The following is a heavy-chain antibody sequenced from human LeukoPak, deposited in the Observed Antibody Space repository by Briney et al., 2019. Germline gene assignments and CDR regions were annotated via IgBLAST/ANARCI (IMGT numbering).Heavy chain of an antibody. D-gene: IGHD4-17*01. CDR1: RFTFSNYW. Sequence: PGGSLRLSCAASRFTFSNYWMHWVRQAPGKGLVWVSRVNSDGSSTGYADSVKGRFTISRDNTKNTLYLQMNSLRAEDTAVYYCARDYGTVTTAYNWFDSWGQGTLVTVSS. CDR2: VNSDGSST. J-gene: IGHJ5*01. CDR3: ARDYGTVTTAYNWFDS. V-gene: IGHV3-74*01.